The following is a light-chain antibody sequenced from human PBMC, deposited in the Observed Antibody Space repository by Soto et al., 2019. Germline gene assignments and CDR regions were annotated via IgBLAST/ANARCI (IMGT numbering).Light chain of an antibody. J-gene: IGLJ1*01. Sequence: QSVLTQPPSASGTPGQRVTISCSGSSSNIGSKTVNWYQQLPGTAPKLLIYSNYQRPSGVPDRFSGSKSGTSASLAISGLQSEDEADYYCSAWDASLNGYVFGTGTNSPS. CDR1: SSNIGSKT. CDR2: SNY. CDR3: SAWDASLNGYV. V-gene: IGLV1-44*01.